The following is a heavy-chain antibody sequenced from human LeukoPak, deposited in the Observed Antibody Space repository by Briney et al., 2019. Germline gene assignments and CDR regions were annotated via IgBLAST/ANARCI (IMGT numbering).Heavy chain of an antibody. V-gene: IGHV1-46*01. CDR2: INPSGGST. D-gene: IGHD4-17*01. Sequence: ASVKVSCKASGYTSTSYDINWVRQAPGQGLEWMGIINPSGGSTSYAQKFQGRVTMTRDMSTSTVYMELSSLRSEDTAVYYCARDTQTTVTGAFDIWGQGTMVTVSS. CDR3: ARDTQTTVTGAFDI. J-gene: IGHJ3*02. CDR1: GYTSTSYD.